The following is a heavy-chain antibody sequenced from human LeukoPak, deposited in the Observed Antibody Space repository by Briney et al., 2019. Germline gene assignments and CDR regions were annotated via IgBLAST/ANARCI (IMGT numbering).Heavy chain of an antibody. CDR1: GYTFTSYG. Sequence: ASVKVSCKASGYTFTSYGITWVRQAPGQGLEWVGWISTYNGNTNYAQNLQGRVTMTADTSTSTAYMELRTLISDDTAVYYCARGRGSTSRYWGQGTLVTVSS. V-gene: IGHV1-18*01. CDR3: ARGRGSTSRY. CDR2: ISTYNGNT. D-gene: IGHD5-12*01. J-gene: IGHJ4*02.